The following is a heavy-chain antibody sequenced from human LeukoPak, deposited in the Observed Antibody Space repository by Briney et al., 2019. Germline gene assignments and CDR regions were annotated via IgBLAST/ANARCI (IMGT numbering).Heavy chain of an antibody. CDR3: ARADRLGAALLASFDY. CDR1: GFTFSSYS. V-gene: IGHV3-21*01. Sequence: GGSLRLSCAASGFTFSSYSMNWVRQAPGKGLEWVSSISSSSYIYYADSVKGRFTISRDNAKNSLYLQMNSLRAEDTAVYCCARADRLGAALLASFDYWGQGTLVTVSS. J-gene: IGHJ4*02. D-gene: IGHD3-16*01. CDR2: ISSSSYI.